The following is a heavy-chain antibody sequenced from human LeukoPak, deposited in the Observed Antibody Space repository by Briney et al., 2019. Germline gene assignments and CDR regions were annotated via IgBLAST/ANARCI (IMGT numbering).Heavy chain of an antibody. Sequence: ASVKVSCKASGYTFTSYGISWLRQPPGQGLEWMGWISTYNGNTNYAQKLQGRVTMTTDTSTSTAYMELRSLRSDDTAVYYCARAILRGTAPYYFDYWGQGTLVTVSS. J-gene: IGHJ4*02. CDR3: ARAILRGTAPYYFDY. CDR2: ISTYNGNT. D-gene: IGHD6-13*01. V-gene: IGHV1-18*04. CDR1: GYTFTSYG.